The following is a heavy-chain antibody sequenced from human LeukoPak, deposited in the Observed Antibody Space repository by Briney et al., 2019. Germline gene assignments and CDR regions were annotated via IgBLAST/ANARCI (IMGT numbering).Heavy chain of an antibody. J-gene: IGHJ6*03. CDR3: AREGRKSRGVDIVRKKETGYYYMDV. CDR1: GYSISSGYY. Sequence: SETLSLTCIVSGYSISSGYYWGWIRQPPGKGLEWIGSIHHSGSTYYNSSLKSRVTISVDTSKNQFSLKLSSVTAADTAVYYCAREGRKSRGVDIVRKKETGYYYMDVWGQGTLVTVSS. V-gene: IGHV4-38-2*02. D-gene: IGHD2-15*01. CDR2: IHHSGST.